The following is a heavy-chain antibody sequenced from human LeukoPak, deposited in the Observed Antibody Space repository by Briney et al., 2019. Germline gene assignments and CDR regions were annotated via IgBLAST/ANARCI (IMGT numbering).Heavy chain of an antibody. CDR2: ISHSSSHI. Sequence: GGSLRLSCAGSGFTLSRYRMNWVRQAPGKGLEWVSFISHSSSHIYYADSVKGRFTVSRDNAENSLYLQMNSLRAEDTAVYYCAREWYGELICGQGTLVTVSS. CDR3: AREWYGELI. CDR1: GFTLSRYR. D-gene: IGHD3-10*01. V-gene: IGHV3-21*06. J-gene: IGHJ4*02.